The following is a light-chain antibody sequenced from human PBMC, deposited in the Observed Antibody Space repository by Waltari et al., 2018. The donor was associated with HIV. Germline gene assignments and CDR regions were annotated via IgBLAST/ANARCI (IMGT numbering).Light chain of an antibody. CDR2: GDD. CDR1: ISNIGNNY. V-gene: IGLV1-51*02. Sequence: QSVLTQPPSVSAAPGQKVTISCSGSISNIGNNYVSWYQHLPGTAPKRLIYGDDKRYPGIPDRISASKSGTSATLAITGLQTGDEADYYCASWDSSLSVLFGGGTKLAVL. J-gene: IGLJ2*01. CDR3: ASWDSSLSVL.